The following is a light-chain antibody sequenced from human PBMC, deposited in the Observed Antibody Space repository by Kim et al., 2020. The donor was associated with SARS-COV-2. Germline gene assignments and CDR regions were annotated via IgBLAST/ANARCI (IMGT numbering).Light chain of an antibody. Sequence: LSPGERATLSCRASQSVSRYLAWYQQKPGQAPRLLIYGASTRATGIPARFSGSGSGTEFTLTISSLQSEDFAVYYCQQYNNWPGTFGQGTKVDIK. J-gene: IGKJ1*01. CDR3: QQYNNWPGT. V-gene: IGKV3-15*01. CDR2: GAS. CDR1: QSVSRY.